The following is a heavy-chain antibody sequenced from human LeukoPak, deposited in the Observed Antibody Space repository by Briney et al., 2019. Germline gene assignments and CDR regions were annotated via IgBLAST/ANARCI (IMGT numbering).Heavy chain of an antibody. CDR3: ARLYSSGWAIDY. CDR2: IHYSGST. J-gene: IGHJ4*02. D-gene: IGHD6-19*01. V-gene: IGHV4-59*12. CDR1: GGSISTYY. Sequence: MSSETLSLTCTVSGGSISTYYWSWIRQPPGKGLEWIGYIHYSGSTNYNPSLKSRVTISVDTSKNQFSLKLSSVTAADTAVYYCARLYSSGWAIDYWGQGTLVTVSS.